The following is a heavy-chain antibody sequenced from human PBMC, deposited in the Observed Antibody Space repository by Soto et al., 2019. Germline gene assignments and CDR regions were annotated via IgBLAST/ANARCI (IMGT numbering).Heavy chain of an antibody. CDR2: IKSKGDGGTT. J-gene: IGHJ6*02. Sequence: PGGSLRLSCEASGFIFNNAWMNWVRQSPGKGLEWVGHIKSKGDGGTTDYAAPVKGRFIISRDDSKKTLYLQMDSLKTEDTAVYYCTPAAGTTCYLFYYGMLVWG. CDR3: TPAAGTTCYLFYYGMLV. D-gene: IGHD2-2*01. V-gene: IGHV3-15*01. CDR1: GFIFNNAW.